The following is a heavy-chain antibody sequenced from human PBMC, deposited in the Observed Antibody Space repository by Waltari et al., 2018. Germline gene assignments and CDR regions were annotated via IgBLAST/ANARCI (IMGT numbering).Heavy chain of an antibody. CDR3: AETGVYDFWSGYYFPGY. Sequence: EVQLVESGGGLVQPGGSLRLSCAASGFTFSSYAMSWVRQAPGKGLEWVSAISGSGGSTYYADSVKGRFTISRDNSKNTLYLQMNSLRAEDTAVYYCAETGVYDFWSGYYFPGYWGQGTLVTVSS. D-gene: IGHD3-3*01. CDR2: ISGSGGST. V-gene: IGHV3-23*04. CDR1: GFTFSSYA. J-gene: IGHJ4*02.